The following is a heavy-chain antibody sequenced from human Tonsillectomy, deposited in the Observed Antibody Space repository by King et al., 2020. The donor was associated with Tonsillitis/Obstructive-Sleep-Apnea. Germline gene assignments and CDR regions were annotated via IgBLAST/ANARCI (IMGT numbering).Heavy chain of an antibody. V-gene: IGHV4-59*08. CDR1: GGSISSYY. J-gene: IGHJ4*02. Sequence: VQLQESGPGLVKPSETLSLTCTVSGGSISSYYWSWIRQPPGKGLEWIGYIYYSGSTNYNHSLKSRVTISVDTSKNQFSLKLSSVTAADTAVYYCASTLGATDAAYWGQGTLFTVSS. CDR2: IYYSGST. D-gene: IGHD1-26*01. CDR3: ASTLGATDAAY.